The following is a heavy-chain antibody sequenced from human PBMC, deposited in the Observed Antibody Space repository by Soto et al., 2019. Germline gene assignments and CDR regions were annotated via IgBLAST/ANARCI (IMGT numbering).Heavy chain of an antibody. CDR3: ATADHSPYYYYMDV. CDR1: GFTFSSYG. V-gene: IGHV3-30*03. J-gene: IGHJ6*03. D-gene: IGHD5-18*01. Sequence: QVQLVESGGGVVQPGRSLRLSCAASGFTFSSYGMHWVRQAPGKGLEWVAVLSYDGSNKYYADSVKGRFTISRDNSKNAMYLQMKSLRAEDTAEYYCATADHSPYYYYMDVWGKGTTVTVSS. CDR2: LSYDGSNK.